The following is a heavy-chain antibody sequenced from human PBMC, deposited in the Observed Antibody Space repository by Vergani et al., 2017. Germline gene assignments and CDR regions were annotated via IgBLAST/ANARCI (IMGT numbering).Heavy chain of an antibody. CDR2: ISGSGGST. V-gene: IGHV3-23*01. Sequence: EVQLLESGGGLVQPGGSLRLSCAASGFTFSSYAMSWVRQAPGKGLEWVSAISGSGGSTYYADSVKGRFTISRDNSKNTLYLQMNSLRAEDTAVYYCAREAPNGASLSIGGNAFDIWGQGTMVTVSS. D-gene: IGHD2-8*01. CDR3: AREAPNGASLSIGGNAFDI. J-gene: IGHJ3*02. CDR1: GFTFSSYA.